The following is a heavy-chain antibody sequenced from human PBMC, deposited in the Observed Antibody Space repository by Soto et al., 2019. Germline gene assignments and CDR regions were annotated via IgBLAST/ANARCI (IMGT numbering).Heavy chain of an antibody. CDR1: GFTFSSHG. Sequence: EAQLLESGGGSVQPGGSLRLSCAASGFTFSSHGMSWIRQAPGKGLEWISGLSRGGGSTYYVDSVKRRFTISRDNAKNTLDLIMKSPRVEDRALYYCARDGQYRTDGFDIWGQGTMVTVSS. V-gene: IGHV3-23*01. CDR3: ARDGQYRTDGFDI. CDR2: LSRGGGST. D-gene: IGHD5-12*01. J-gene: IGHJ3*02.